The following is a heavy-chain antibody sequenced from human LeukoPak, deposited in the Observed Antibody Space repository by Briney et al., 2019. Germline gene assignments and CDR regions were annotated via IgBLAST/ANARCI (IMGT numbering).Heavy chain of an antibody. D-gene: IGHD6-6*01. V-gene: IGHV3-21*01. J-gene: IGHJ3*02. CDR1: GFTFNSYN. CDR2: ISSSSNYI. Sequence: PGGSLRLSCAASGFTFNSYNMNWVRQAPGKGLEWVSSISSSSNYIYYADSVKGRFTISRDNAKNSLYLQMNSLRAEDMAVYYCARSLPYGSSSHDAFDIWGQGTMVTVSS. CDR3: ARSLPYGSSSHDAFDI.